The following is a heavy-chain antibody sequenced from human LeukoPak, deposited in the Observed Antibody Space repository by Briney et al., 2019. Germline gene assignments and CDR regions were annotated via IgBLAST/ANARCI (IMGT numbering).Heavy chain of an antibody. J-gene: IGHJ6*04. CDR3: AKLGDYGDYFEDV. Sequence: GGSLRLSCAASGFTFSSYEMNWVRQAPGKGLEWVSYISSSGSTIYYADSVKGRFTISRDNAKNSLYLQMNSLRAEDTAVYYCAKLGDYGDYFEDVWGKGTTVTISS. CDR1: GFTFSSYE. CDR2: ISSSGSTI. V-gene: IGHV3-48*03. D-gene: IGHD4-17*01.